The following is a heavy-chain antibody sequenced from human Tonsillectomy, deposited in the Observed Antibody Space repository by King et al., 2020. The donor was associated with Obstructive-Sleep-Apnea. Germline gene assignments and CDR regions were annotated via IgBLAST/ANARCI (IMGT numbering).Heavy chain of an antibody. J-gene: IGHJ4*02. D-gene: IGHD3-10*01. Sequence: VQLVESGGGLVQPGRSLRLSCAASGFSFDGYAMHWVRQAPGKGLEWVSGISWNSGSVGYADSVKGRFTISRDNAKNSLYVQMNSLRFEDTSLYYCARGSGEAVTSPRWNWGQGILVTVPS. CDR1: GFSFDGYA. V-gene: IGHV3-9*01. CDR2: ISWNSGSV. CDR3: ARGSGEAVTSPRWN.